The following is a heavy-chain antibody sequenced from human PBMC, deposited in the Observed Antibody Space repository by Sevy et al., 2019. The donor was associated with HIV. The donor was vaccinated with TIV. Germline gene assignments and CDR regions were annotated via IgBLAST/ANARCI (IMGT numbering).Heavy chain of an antibody. CDR2: IWYAGINK. V-gene: IGHV3-33*01. Sequence: GGSLRLSCAASGFTFSSYGMHWVRQAPGKGLEWVAVIWYAGINKYYGDSVKGRFTISRDNSKNTVYLQMISLRAEDTAVYYCARAGDIVEVVARNGMDVWGQGTTVTVSS. J-gene: IGHJ6*02. CDR1: GFTFSSYG. D-gene: IGHD2-15*01. CDR3: ARAGDIVEVVARNGMDV.